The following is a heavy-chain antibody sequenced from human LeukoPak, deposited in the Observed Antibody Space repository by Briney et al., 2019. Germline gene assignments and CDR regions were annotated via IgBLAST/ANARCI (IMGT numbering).Heavy chain of an antibody. D-gene: IGHD3-3*01. V-gene: IGHV4-30-2*01. CDR3: ARCRSGPNWFDP. J-gene: IGHJ5*02. CDR1: GGSISSGGYY. CDR2: IYHSGST. Sequence: SETLSLTCTVSGGSISSGGYYWSWIRQPPGKGLEWIGYIYHSGSTYYNPSLKSRVTISVDRSKNQFSLKLSSVTAADTAVYYCARCRSGPNWFDPWGQGTLVTVSS.